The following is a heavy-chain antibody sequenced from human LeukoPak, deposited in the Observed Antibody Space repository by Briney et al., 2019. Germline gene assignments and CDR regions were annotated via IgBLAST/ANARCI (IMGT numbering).Heavy chain of an antibody. CDR3: ASPQYMDV. Sequence: SETLSLTCAVYGGSFSGYYWSWIRQPPGKGLEWIGEINHSGSTNYNPSLKSRVTISVDTSKNQFSLKLSSVTAADTAVYYCASPQYMDVWGKGTTVTGSS. V-gene: IGHV4-34*01. J-gene: IGHJ6*03. CDR1: GGSFSGYY. CDR2: INHSGST.